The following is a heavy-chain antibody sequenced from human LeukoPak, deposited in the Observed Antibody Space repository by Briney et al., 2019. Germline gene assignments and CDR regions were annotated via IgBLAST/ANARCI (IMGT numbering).Heavy chain of an antibody. D-gene: IGHD3-22*01. CDR2: IYYSGST. J-gene: IGHJ4*02. CDR3: ARGSEYYDSSGYLDY. CDR1: GGSISSGGYY. Sequence: SETLSLTCTVSGGSISSGGYYWSWIRQHPGKGLEWIGYIYYSGSTYYNPSLKSRVTISVDTSKNQFSLKLGSVTAADTAVYYCARGSEYYDSSGYLDYWGQGTLVTVSS. V-gene: IGHV4-31*03.